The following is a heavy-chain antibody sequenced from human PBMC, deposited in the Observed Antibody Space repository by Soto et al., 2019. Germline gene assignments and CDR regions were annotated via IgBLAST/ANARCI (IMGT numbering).Heavy chain of an antibody. CDR1: GFTFSSYA. CDR2: ISGSGGST. CDR3: AKDLRGVAGNYYYYYGMDV. Sequence: GGSLRLSCAASGFTFSSYAMSWVRQAPGKGLEWVSAISGSGGSTYYADSVKGRFTISRDNSKNTLYLQMNSLRAEDTAVYYCAKDLRGVAGNYYYYYGMDVWGQGTTVTVSS. V-gene: IGHV3-23*01. J-gene: IGHJ6*02. D-gene: IGHD6-19*01.